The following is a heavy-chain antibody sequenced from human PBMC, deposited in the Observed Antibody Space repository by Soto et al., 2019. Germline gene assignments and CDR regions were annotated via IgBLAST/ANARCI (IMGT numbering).Heavy chain of an antibody. CDR2: ISYDGSNK. CDR3: ARDPKPTGYYFDY. CDR1: GFTFSSYA. V-gene: IGHV3-30-3*01. Sequence: QVQLVESGGGVVQPGRSLRLSCAASGFTFSSYAMHWVRQAPGKGLEWVAVISYDGSNKYYADSVKGRFTISRDNSKNTLYLQMNSLRAEDTAVYYCARDPKPTGYYFDYWGQGTLVTVAS. D-gene: IGHD3-10*01. J-gene: IGHJ4*02.